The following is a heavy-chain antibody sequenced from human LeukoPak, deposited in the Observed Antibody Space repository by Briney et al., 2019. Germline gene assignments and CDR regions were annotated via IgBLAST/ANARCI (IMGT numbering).Heavy chain of an antibody. J-gene: IGHJ6*02. V-gene: IGHV3-49*04. CDR2: IRSKAYGGTT. D-gene: IGHD3-10*01. CDR1: GFTFSSYA. Sequence: PGGSLRLSCGASGFTFSSYAMSWVRQAPGKGLEWVGFIRSKAYGGTTEYAASVKGRFTISRDDSKSIAYLQMNSLKTEDTAVYYCTRERRRPWGGDYYYYGMDVWGQGTTVTVSS. CDR3: TRERRRPWGGDYYYYGMDV.